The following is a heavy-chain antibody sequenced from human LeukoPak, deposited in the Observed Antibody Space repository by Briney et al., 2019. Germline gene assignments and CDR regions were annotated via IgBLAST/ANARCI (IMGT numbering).Heavy chain of an antibody. D-gene: IGHD6-13*01. V-gene: IGHV4-4*09. CDR2: IYTSGST. Sequence: SETLSLTCTVSGGSISSYYWSWIRQPPGKGLEWIGYIYTSGSTNYNPSLKSRVTLSVDTSKNQFSLKLSSVTAADTAVYYCARPRTAAGPDAFDIWGQGTMVTVSS. CDR1: GGSISSYY. CDR3: ARPRTAAGPDAFDI. J-gene: IGHJ3*02.